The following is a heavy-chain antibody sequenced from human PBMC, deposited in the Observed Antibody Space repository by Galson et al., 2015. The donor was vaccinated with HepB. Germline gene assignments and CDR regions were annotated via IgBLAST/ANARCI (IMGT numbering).Heavy chain of an antibody. J-gene: IGHJ4*02. CDR1: GFSFRNYA. CDR3: ARDSAWGYSDY. D-gene: IGHD3-16*01. Sequence: SLRLSCAASGFSFRNYAMHWVHQAPGKGLDWVAVLSYDETKTYYADSVKGRFTVSRDNSKYTLYLQINSLRPEDTAVYYCARDSAWGYSDYWGQGTLVTVSS. CDR2: LSYDETKT. V-gene: IGHV3-30-3*01.